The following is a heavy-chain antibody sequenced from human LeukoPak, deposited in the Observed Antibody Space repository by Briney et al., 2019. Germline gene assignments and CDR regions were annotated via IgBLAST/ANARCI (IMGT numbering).Heavy chain of an antibody. V-gene: IGHV4-34*01. J-gene: IGHJ4*02. CDR2: INYTGDT. D-gene: IGHD3-10*01. CDR1: GGSFSGYY. CDR3: ARSHWITMVRGVIITYFDY. Sequence: SETLSLTCAVYGGSFSGYYWSWIRLPPGKGLEWIGEINYTGDTSYNPSLKRRLSISVDTSKNQFSLKLSSVTAADTAVYYCARSHWITMVRGVIITYFDYWGQGTLVTVSS.